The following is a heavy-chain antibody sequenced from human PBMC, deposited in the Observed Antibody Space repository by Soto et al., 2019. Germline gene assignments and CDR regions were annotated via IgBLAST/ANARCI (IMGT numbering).Heavy chain of an antibody. CDR3: ARDLGYYASDGYFDY. J-gene: IGHJ4*02. Sequence: GGSLRLSWAASGFTFSDYYMSWIRQAPGKGLEWVSYISSSGSTIYYADSVKGRFTISRDNAKNSLYLQLNSLRAEDPAVYYCARDLGYYASDGYFDYWGQGTVVTVSS. V-gene: IGHV3-11*01. D-gene: IGHD3-22*01. CDR1: GFTFSDYY. CDR2: ISSSGSTI.